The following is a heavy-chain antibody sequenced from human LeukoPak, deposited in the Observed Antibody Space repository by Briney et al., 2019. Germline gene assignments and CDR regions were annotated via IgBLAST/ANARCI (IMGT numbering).Heavy chain of an antibody. V-gene: IGHV3-30*18. CDR1: GFTFNSYG. J-gene: IGHJ4*02. CDR3: AKEKLPSGYSFLTDY. Sequence: GGSLRLSCAASGFTFNSYGMHWVRQAPGKGLEWVAVISYDGPNKYYADSVKGRFTISRDDSKSTLYLQMNSLRPEDAAVYYCAKEKLPSGYSFLTDYWGQGTLVTVSS. D-gene: IGHD5-18*01. CDR2: ISYDGPNK.